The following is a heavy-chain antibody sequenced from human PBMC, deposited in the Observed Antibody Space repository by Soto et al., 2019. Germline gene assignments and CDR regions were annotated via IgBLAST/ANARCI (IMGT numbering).Heavy chain of an antibody. Sequence: ASVKVSCKASGGTFSSYCISWVRQAPGQGLEWMGGIIPISETTNYAQKFQGRVTITADESKSTAYMELSSLRSEDTAVYYCARSQGSSTSLEIYYYYYYGMYVWGQGTTVTVSS. V-gene: IGHV1-69*13. J-gene: IGHJ6*02. D-gene: IGHD2-2*01. CDR1: GGTFSSYC. CDR3: ARSQGSSTSLEIYYYYYYGMYV. CDR2: IIPISETT.